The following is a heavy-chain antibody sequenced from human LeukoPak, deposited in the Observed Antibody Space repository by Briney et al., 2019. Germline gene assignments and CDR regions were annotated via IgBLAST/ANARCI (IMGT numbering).Heavy chain of an antibody. CDR1: GFTLSTYN. Sequence: GGSLRLSCAASGFTLSTYNMKWVRQAPRKGLEWVSSISTSSSYIYYADSVKGRFTISRDNARNSLYLQMNSLRAEDTAVYYCARVIDGRWFDPWGQGTLVTVSS. CDR3: ARVIDGRWFDP. CDR2: ISTSSSYI. D-gene: IGHD2/OR15-2a*01. V-gene: IGHV3-21*01. J-gene: IGHJ5*02.